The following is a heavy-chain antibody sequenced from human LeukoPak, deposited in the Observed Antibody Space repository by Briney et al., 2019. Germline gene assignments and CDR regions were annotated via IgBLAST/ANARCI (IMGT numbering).Heavy chain of an antibody. CDR3: ARGRDYYDTSGYYYGS. D-gene: IGHD3-22*01. Sequence: ASVKVSCKASGYIFNRYGISWVRQAPGQGLEWMGGIIPIFGTANYALKFQARVTITADKSTSTAYMELSSLRSEDTAVYYCARGRDYYDTSGYYYGSWGQGTLVTVSS. CDR2: IIPIFGTA. CDR1: GYIFNRYG. J-gene: IGHJ5*02. V-gene: IGHV1-69*06.